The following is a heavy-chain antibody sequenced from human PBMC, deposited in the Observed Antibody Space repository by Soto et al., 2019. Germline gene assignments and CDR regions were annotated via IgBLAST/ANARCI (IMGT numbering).Heavy chain of an antibody. Sequence: SVKVSCKASGGTFSSYTISWVRQAPGQGLEWMGRIIPILGIANYAQKFQGRVTITADKSTSTAYMELSSLRSEDTAVYYCARDFMGIAARPSAFDIWGQGTMVTVSS. CDR2: IIPILGIA. J-gene: IGHJ3*02. CDR3: ARDFMGIAARPSAFDI. CDR1: GGTFSSYT. V-gene: IGHV1-69*04. D-gene: IGHD6-6*01.